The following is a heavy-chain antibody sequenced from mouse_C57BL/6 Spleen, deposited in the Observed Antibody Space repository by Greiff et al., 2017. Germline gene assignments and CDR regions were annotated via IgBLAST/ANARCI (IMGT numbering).Heavy chain of an antibody. CDR3: ARPSSEYYFDY. CDR2: INPSSGYT. Sequence: QVQLQQSGAELAKPGASVKLSCKASGYTFTSYWMHWVKQRPGQGLEWIGYINPSSGYTKYNQKFKDMATLTADKSASTAYMQLSSLTYEDSAVYYCARPSSEYYFDYWGQGTTLTVSS. J-gene: IGHJ2*01. CDR1: GYTFTSYW. D-gene: IGHD3-1*01. V-gene: IGHV1-7*01.